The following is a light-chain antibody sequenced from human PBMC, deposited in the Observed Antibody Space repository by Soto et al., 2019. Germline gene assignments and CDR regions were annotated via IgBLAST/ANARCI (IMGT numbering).Light chain of an antibody. Sequence: QSALTQPASVSGSPGQSITISCTGTSSDVVGYNYVSWYQQHPGKAPKLMIYEVSNRPSGVSNRFSGSKSGNTASLTISGLQAEDEADYYCSSDTSSSPLGKWVFGGGTKVTVL. V-gene: IGLV2-14*01. CDR2: EVS. CDR1: SSDVVGYNY. J-gene: IGLJ3*02. CDR3: SSDTSSSPLGKWV.